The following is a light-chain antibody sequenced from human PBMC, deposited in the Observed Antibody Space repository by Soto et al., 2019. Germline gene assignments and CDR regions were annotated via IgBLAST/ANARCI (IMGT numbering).Light chain of an antibody. CDR2: GSS. V-gene: IGKV3-20*01. Sequence: EIVLTQSPGNLSLSPGERATLSCRASQSVSSSYLAWYQQKPGQAPRLLIFGSSSRATGIPDRFSGSGSGTDSTLTISRLEPEDFAVYYCQHYGSSPRTFGQGTKVDIK. CDR3: QHYGSSPRT. CDR1: QSVSSSY. J-gene: IGKJ1*01.